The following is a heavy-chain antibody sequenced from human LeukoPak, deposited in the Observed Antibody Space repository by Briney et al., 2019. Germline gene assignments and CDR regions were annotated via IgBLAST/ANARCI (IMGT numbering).Heavy chain of an antibody. D-gene: IGHD5-24*01. CDR1: GGTFSSYA. J-gene: IGHJ4*02. Sequence: SVKVSCKASGGTFSSYAISWVRQAPGQGLEWMGGIIPILGTANYAQKFQGRVTITTDESTSTAYMELSSLRSEDTAVYYCARDTGDGYNKLDYWGQGTLVTVSS. CDR3: ARDTGDGYNKLDY. CDR2: IIPILGTA. V-gene: IGHV1-69*05.